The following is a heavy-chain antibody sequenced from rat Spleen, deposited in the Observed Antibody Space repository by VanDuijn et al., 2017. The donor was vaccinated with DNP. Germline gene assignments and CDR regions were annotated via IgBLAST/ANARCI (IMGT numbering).Heavy chain of an antibody. CDR1: GFTFNKFG. J-gene: IGHJ2*01. CDR3: ARHGAISAPLDY. CDR2: ISYDGSTT. Sequence: EVQLVESGGGLVQPGRSLKLSCTASGFTFNKFGMAWVRQAPTQGLEWVASISYDGSTTYYRDSVKGRFTISRDNAQSTLDLQMDSLRSEDTATYYCARHGAISAPLDYWGQGVMVTVSS. D-gene: IGHD1-2*01. V-gene: IGHV5-29*01.